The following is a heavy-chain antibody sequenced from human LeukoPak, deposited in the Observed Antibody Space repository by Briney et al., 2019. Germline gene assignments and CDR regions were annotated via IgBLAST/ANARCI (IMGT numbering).Heavy chain of an antibody. V-gene: IGHV3-74*03. Sequence: GGSLRLSCAASGFTFSSYWMHWVRQAPGKGLVWVSRINTDGSSKKYADSVKGRFTISSDTAKNTLYLQMNSLRAEDTAVYYCARLQTHSGSYADTFDLWGQGTMVTVSS. CDR2: INTDGSSK. CDR3: ARLQTHSGSYADTFDL. D-gene: IGHD1-26*01. CDR1: GFTFSSYW. J-gene: IGHJ3*01.